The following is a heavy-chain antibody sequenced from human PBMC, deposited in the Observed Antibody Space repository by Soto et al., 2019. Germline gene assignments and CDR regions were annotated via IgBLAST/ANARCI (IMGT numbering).Heavy chain of an antibody. D-gene: IGHD3-22*01. J-gene: IGHJ4*02. Sequence: GGSLRLSCAASGFTFSSYGMHWVRQAPGKGLEWVAVIWYDGGNKYYADSVKGRFTISRDNSKNTLYLQMNSLRAEDTAVYYCAREPHYYDSSGYDYWGQGTLVTVSS. V-gene: IGHV3-33*01. CDR3: AREPHYYDSSGYDY. CDR1: GFTFSSYG. CDR2: IWYDGGNK.